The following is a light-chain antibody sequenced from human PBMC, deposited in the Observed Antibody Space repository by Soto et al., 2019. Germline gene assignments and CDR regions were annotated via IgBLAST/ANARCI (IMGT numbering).Light chain of an antibody. V-gene: IGKV3-15*01. CDR1: QSVSST. CDR2: GAS. CDR3: QQYNKWPRT. Sequence: MTQSPATLSVSPGERVSLSCRASQSVSSTLAWYQQKPGQAPRLLIYGASTRATGIPARFSGSGSGTEFTLTISSLQSEDFAVYYCQQYNKWPRTFGQGTKVDIK. J-gene: IGKJ1*01.